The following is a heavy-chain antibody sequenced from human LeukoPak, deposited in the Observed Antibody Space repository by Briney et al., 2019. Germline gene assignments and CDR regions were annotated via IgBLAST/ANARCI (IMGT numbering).Heavy chain of an antibody. D-gene: IGHD3-10*01. J-gene: IGHJ4*02. V-gene: IGHV3-23*01. CDR1: GFTFSSYA. CDR2: ISGSGGRT. CDR3: AKPSITDDYFDY. Sequence: PGGSLRLSCAASGFTFSSYAMNWVRQAPGKGLQWVSGISGSGGRTYYADSVKGRFTTSRDNSKNMLYLQMNSLRAEDTAVYYCAKPSITDDYFDYWGQGTLVTVSS.